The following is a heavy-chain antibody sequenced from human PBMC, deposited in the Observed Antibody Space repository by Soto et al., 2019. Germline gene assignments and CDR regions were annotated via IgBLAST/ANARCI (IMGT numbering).Heavy chain of an antibody. CDR1: GYTFSSYG. J-gene: IGHJ4*02. Sequence: QVQLVQSGAEVKKPGASVKVSCKASGYTFSSYGISWGRQAPGQGLEWMGWISAYKGNTNYAQKLQGRVTMTTDTSTSTAYMELRSLRSDDTAVYYCARVTNNAILSAQGYFDYWGQGTVVTVSS. D-gene: IGHD3-9*01. CDR2: ISAYKGNT. CDR3: ARVTNNAILSAQGYFDY. V-gene: IGHV1-18*01.